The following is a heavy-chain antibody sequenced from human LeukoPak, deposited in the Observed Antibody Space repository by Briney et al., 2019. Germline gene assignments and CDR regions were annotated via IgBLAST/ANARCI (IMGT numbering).Heavy chain of an antibody. D-gene: IGHD6-13*01. V-gene: IGHV4-31*03. Sequence: PSETLSLTCTVSGGSISSGGYYRCWIRQHPGKGLEWIGYIYYSGSTYYNPSLKSRVTISVDTSKNQFSLKLSSVTAADTAVYYCASFKAAAGRGWFDPWGQGTLVTVSS. CDR1: GGSISSGGYY. J-gene: IGHJ5*02. CDR2: IYYSGST. CDR3: ASFKAAAGRGWFDP.